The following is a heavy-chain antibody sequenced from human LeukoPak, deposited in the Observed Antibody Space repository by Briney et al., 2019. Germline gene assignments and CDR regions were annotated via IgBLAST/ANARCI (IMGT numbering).Heavy chain of an antibody. CDR3: ARVAFGVGFDY. Sequence: ASVKLSCTSSGYSFTSYGISWVRQAPGQGLELMGWISAYNGNTNYAQKLQGRVTMTTDTSTRTAYMEVRSLRADDTAVYYCARVAFGVGFDYWGQGTLVTVSS. J-gene: IGHJ4*02. D-gene: IGHD3-3*01. V-gene: IGHV1-18*01. CDR2: ISAYNGNT. CDR1: GYSFTSYG.